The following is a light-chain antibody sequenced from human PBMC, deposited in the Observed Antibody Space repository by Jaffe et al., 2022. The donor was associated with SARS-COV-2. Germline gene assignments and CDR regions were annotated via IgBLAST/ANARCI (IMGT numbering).Light chain of an antibody. J-gene: IGKJ1*01. CDR2: GAS. V-gene: IGKV3-20*01. CDR3: QQHGSSPWT. CDR1: QSVISSY. Sequence: EVVLTQSPGTLSLSPGERATLSCRASQSVISSYLAWFQQKPGQAPRLLIYGASSRATGIPDRFSGSGSGTDFTLTISRLEPEDFAVYYCQQHGSSPWTFGQGTKVEIK.